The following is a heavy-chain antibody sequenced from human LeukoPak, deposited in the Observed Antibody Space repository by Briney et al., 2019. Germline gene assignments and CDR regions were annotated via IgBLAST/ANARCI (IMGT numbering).Heavy chain of an antibody. CDR3: ARGPRPTYYDFWSGYYTGEYFDY. CDR1: GGTFSSYT. J-gene: IGHJ4*02. Sequence: ASVKVSCKASGGTFSSYTISWVRQAPGQGLEWMGGIIPIFGTANYAQKFQGRVTITADESTSTAYMELSSLRSEDTAVYYCARGPRPTYYDFWSGYYTGEYFDYWGQGTLVTVSS. D-gene: IGHD3-3*01. CDR2: IIPIFGTA. V-gene: IGHV1-69*13.